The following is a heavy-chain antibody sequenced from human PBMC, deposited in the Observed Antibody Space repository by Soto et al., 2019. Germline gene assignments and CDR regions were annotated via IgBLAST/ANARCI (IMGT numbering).Heavy chain of an antibody. J-gene: IGHJ3*02. CDR2: INAGSGNT. Sequence: ASVKVSCKASGYTFTSYAMHWVRQAPGQRLEWMGWINAGSGNTKYSQKFQGRVTITRDTSASTAYMELSSLRSEDTAVYYCARDIAFDIWGQGTMVTVSS. CDR1: GYTFTSYA. V-gene: IGHV1-3*01. CDR3: ARDIAFDI.